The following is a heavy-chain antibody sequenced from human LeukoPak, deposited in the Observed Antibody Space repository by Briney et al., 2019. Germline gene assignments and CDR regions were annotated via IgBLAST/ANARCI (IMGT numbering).Heavy chain of an antibody. J-gene: IGHJ3*02. CDR2: IIPIFGTA. CDR1: GGTFSSYA. Sequence: GASVKVSCKASGGTFSSYAISWVRQAPGQGLEWMGGIIPIFGTANYAQKFQGRVTITADESTSTAYMELSSLRSEDTAVYYCARPLPHYYDSSGYSLHAFDIWGQGTMVTVSS. V-gene: IGHV1-69*13. CDR3: ARPLPHYYDSSGYSLHAFDI. D-gene: IGHD3-22*01.